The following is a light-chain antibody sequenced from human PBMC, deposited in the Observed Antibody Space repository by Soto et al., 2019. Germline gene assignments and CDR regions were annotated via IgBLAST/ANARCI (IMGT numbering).Light chain of an antibody. CDR1: SSDVGGYNY. J-gene: IGLJ1*01. CDR3: CSYAGSYTFV. CDR2: DVI. Sequence: QSARTQPRSVSGSPGQSVTLSCTGTSSDVGGYNYVSWYQQHPGKAPKLMIYDVITRPSGVPDRFSGSKSGNTASLTISGLQAEDESDYYCCSYAGSYTFVFATGTKVTVL. V-gene: IGLV2-11*01.